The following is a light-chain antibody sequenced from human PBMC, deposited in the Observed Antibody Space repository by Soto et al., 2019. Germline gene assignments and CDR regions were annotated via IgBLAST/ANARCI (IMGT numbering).Light chain of an antibody. CDR1: QSISSW. CDR2: KAS. V-gene: IGKV1-5*03. CDR3: QQYNSYSWT. Sequence: DIQMTQSPSTLSASVGDRVTITCRASQSISSWLAWYQQKPGKAPKLLIYKASSLESGVPSRFSGSGSGTEFILTIISLQPDDVATYYCQQYNSYSWTFGQGTKVEIK. J-gene: IGKJ1*01.